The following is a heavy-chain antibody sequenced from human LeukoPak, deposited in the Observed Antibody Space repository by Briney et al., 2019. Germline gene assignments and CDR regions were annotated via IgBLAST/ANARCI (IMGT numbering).Heavy chain of an antibody. CDR2: ISSSGSTI. V-gene: IGHV3-48*03. CDR3: AKRRDGYNSGAFDI. Sequence: GGSLRLSCAASGFTFSSYEMNWVRQAPGKGLEWVSYISSSGSTIYYADSVKGRFTISRDNAKNSLYLQMNSLRAEDTAVYFCAKRRDGYNSGAFDIWGQGTMVTVSS. D-gene: IGHD5-24*01. CDR1: GFTFSSYE. J-gene: IGHJ3*02.